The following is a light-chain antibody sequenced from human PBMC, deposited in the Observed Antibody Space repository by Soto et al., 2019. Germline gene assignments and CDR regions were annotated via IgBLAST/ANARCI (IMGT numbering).Light chain of an antibody. CDR3: QQYNNWPRT. Sequence: ERVMTQSPATLSVSRGQISNRSSRASQSVSSSYLAWYQQKPGQAPRLLIYGASSRATGIPDRFSGSGSGTDFTLTISSLEPEDFAVYHCQQYNNWPRTFGPGSKVDIK. CDR1: QSVSSSY. J-gene: IGKJ1*01. V-gene: IGKV3D-20*02. CDR2: GAS.